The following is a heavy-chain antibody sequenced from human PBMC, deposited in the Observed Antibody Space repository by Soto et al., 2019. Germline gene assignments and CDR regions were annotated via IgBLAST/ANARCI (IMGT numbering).Heavy chain of an antibody. Sequence: QVQLQESGPGLVKPSQTLSLTCTVSGGSISSGGYYWSWNRQHPGKGLEWIGYIYYSGSTYYNPSLTSRVTISVDTSKNQFSLKLSSVTAADTAVYYCARDLGGTRNNWFDPWGQGTLVTVSS. J-gene: IGHJ5*02. D-gene: IGHD2-15*01. V-gene: IGHV4-31*03. CDR2: IYYSGST. CDR1: GGSISSGGYY. CDR3: ARDLGGTRNNWFDP.